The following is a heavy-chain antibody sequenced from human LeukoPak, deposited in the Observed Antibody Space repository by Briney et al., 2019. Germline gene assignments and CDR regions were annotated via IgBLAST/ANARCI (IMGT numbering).Heavy chain of an antibody. CDR1: GFTFSSYS. CDR3: ARAPTPHGDYVGYFDY. CDR2: ISSSSSYI. Sequence: GGSLRLSCAASGFTFSSYSMNWVRQAPGKGLEWVSSISSSSSYIYYAGSVKGRFTISRDNAKNSLYLQMNSLRAEDTAVYYCARAPTPHGDYVGYFDYWGQGTLVTVSS. V-gene: IGHV3-21*01. J-gene: IGHJ4*02. D-gene: IGHD4-17*01.